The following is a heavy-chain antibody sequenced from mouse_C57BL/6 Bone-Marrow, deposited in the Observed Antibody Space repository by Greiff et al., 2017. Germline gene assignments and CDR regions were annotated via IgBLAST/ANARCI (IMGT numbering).Heavy chain of an antibody. Sequence: DVKLVESGGGLVQPGGSLKLSCAASGFTFSDYYMYWVRQTPEKRLEWVAYISNGGGSTYYPDTVKGRFTISRDNAKNTLYLQMSRLKSEDTAMYYCARQLRLRFYYAMDYWGQGTSVTVSS. D-gene: IGHD3-2*02. V-gene: IGHV5-12*01. CDR2: ISNGGGST. CDR1: GFTFSDYY. CDR3: ARQLRLRFYYAMDY. J-gene: IGHJ4*01.